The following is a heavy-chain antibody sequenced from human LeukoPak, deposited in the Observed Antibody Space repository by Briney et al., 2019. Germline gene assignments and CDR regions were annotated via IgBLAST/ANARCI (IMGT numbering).Heavy chain of an antibody. D-gene: IGHD1-26*01. CDR3: ARDKGRVGSYSFDY. J-gene: IGHJ4*02. Sequence: WVRQPPGKGLEWIGSIYYSGSTYYNPSLKSRVTISVDTSKNQFSLKLSSVTAADTAVHYCARDKGRVGSYSFDYWGQGTLVTVSS. V-gene: IGHV4-39*02. CDR2: IYYSGST.